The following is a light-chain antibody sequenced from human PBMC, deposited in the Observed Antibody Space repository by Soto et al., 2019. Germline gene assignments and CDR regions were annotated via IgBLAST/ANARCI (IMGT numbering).Light chain of an antibody. CDR2: DAI. CDR1: SSDIGAYNF. J-gene: IGLJ1*01. CDR3: CSYAGGYTHV. V-gene: IGLV2-11*01. Sequence: QSVLTQPRSVSGSPGQSVTISCTGTSSDIGAYNFVSWYQQHPGKAPKLMIYDAIKRPSGVPDRFSGSKSGNTASLTIYGLQAEDEADYYCCSYAGGYTHVFGTGTKVTVL.